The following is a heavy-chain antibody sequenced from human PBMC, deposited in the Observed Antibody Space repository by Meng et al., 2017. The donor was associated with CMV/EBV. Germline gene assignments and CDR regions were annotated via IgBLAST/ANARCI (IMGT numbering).Heavy chain of an antibody. Sequence: GESLKISCAVSGFTFSSYSMNWVRQAPGKGLEWVSSISSSSSYIYYADSVKGRFTISRDNAKNSLYLQMNSLRAEDTAVYYCARYCSSTSCYRFDPWGQGTLVTVSS. J-gene: IGHJ5*02. CDR2: ISSSSSYI. CDR3: ARYCSSTSCYRFDP. V-gene: IGHV3-21*01. D-gene: IGHD2-2*02. CDR1: GFTFSSYS.